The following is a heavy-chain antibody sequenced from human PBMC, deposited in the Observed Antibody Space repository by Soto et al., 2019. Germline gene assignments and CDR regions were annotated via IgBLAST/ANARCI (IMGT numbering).Heavy chain of an antibody. Sequence: GGSLRLSCAASGFTFSSYGMHWVRQAPGKGLEWVAVIWYDGSNKYYADSVKGRFTISRDNSKNTLYLQMNSLRAEDTAVYYCAGSSGWDERYYYYYGMDVWGQGTTVTVSS. J-gene: IGHJ6*02. CDR1: GFTFSSYG. CDR3: AGSSGWDERYYYYYGMDV. CDR2: IWYDGSNK. V-gene: IGHV3-33*01. D-gene: IGHD6-19*01.